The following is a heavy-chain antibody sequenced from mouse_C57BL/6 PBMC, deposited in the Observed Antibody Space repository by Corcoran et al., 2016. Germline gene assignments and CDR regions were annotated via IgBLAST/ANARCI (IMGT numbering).Heavy chain of an antibody. CDR1: GYTFTTYG. J-gene: IGHJ3*01. CDR3: ARPAHDEAWFAY. D-gene: IGHD2-12*01. CDR2: INTYSGVP. Sequence: QIQLVQSGPELKKPGETVKISCKASGYTFTTYGMSWVKQAPGKGLKWTGWINTYSGVPTYADDFKGRFAFSLETSASTAYLQINNLKNEDTATYFCARPAHDEAWFAYWGQGTLVTVSA. V-gene: IGHV9-3*01.